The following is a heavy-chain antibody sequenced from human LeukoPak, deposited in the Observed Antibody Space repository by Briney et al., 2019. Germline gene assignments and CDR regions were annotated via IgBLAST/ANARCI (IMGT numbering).Heavy chain of an antibody. CDR1: EITFSKYW. V-gene: IGHV3-74*01. D-gene: IGHD3-22*01. CDR2: ISSDWTTT. CDR3: ARVGGDSSGNYGMDV. J-gene: IGHJ6*02. Sequence: GGSLRLSCPVSEITFSKYWIHWVRHAPGKGLLWVSRISSDWTTTTYADFVKGRFTISRDNSKNTLYLQMNSLRAEDTAIYHCARVGGDSSGNYGMDVWGQGTTVAVSS.